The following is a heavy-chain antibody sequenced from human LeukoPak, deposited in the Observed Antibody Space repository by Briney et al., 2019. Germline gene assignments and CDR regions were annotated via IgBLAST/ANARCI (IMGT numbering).Heavy chain of an antibody. D-gene: IGHD2-2*01. CDR1: HYSISSNYY. Sequence: SETLSLTCTVSHYSISSNYYWGWIRQPPGKGLEWIGSIYHSGSTYYNPSLKSRVTISVDTSKNQFSLKLSSVTAADTAVYYCARPERRYCSSTSCYAGALGVWGQGTTVTVSS. CDR3: ARPERRYCSSTSCYAGALGV. J-gene: IGHJ6*02. V-gene: IGHV4-38-2*02. CDR2: IYHSGST.